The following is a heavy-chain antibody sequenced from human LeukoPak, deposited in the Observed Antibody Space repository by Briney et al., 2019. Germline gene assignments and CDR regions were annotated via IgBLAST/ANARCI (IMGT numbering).Heavy chain of an antibody. Sequence: PSETLSLTCIVSGGSISSGDYYWSWIRQHPGKGLEWIGYIFYSGSTYYNPSLKSRVTISVDTSKNQFSLKLSSVTAADTAVYYCASAGPRGGLGNWFDPWGQGTLVTVSS. CDR2: IFYSGST. D-gene: IGHD1-26*01. CDR1: GGSISSGDYY. CDR3: ASAGPRGGLGNWFDP. V-gene: IGHV4-31*03. J-gene: IGHJ5*02.